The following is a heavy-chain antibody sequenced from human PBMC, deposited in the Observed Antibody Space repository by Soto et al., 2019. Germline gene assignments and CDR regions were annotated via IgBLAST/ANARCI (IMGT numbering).Heavy chain of an antibody. CDR1: GGSISSYY. CDR3: EKVYDFWTGYYSPNWFDP. V-gene: IGHV4-59*01. Sequence: SETLSLTCTVSGGSISSYYWSWIRQPPGKGLEWIGYIYYSGSTNYNPSLKSRVTISVDTSKNQFSLKLSSVTAADTAVYYCEKVYDFWTGYYSPNWFDPWGQGTLVTVSS. J-gene: IGHJ5*02. D-gene: IGHD3-3*01. CDR2: IYYSGST.